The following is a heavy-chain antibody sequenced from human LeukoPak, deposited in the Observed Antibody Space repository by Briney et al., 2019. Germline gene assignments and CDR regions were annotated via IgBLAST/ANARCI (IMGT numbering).Heavy chain of an antibody. J-gene: IGHJ4*02. CDR3: AKDPAVVGFGIQPDY. CDR2: ISYDGSNK. Sequence: PGGSLGLSCAASGFTFSSYGMHWVRQAPGKGLEWVAVISYDGSNKYYADSVKGRFTISRDNSKNTLYLQMNSLRAEDTAVYYCAKDPAVVGFGIQPDYWGQGTLVTVSS. V-gene: IGHV3-30*18. CDR1: GFTFSSYG. D-gene: IGHD3-10*01.